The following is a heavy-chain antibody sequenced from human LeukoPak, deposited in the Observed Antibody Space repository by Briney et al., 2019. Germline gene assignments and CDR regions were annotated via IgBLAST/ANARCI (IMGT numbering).Heavy chain of an antibody. V-gene: IGHV1-69*04. CDR1: GGTFSSYA. CDR3: ARPYYYDSSGYYLALRY. J-gene: IGHJ4*02. CDR2: IIPILGIA. Sequence: ASVKVSCKASGGTFSSYAISWVRQAPGQGLEWMGRIIPILGIANYAQKFQGRVTITADKSTSTAYMELSSLRSDDTAVYYCARPYYYDSSGYYLALRYWGQGTLVTVSS. D-gene: IGHD3-22*01.